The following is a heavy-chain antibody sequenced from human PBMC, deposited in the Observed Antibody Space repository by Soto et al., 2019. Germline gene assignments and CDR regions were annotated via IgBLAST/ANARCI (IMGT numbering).Heavy chain of an antibody. CDR2: ISYDGNKK. CDR3: AKRVHLWLQGDYYYGMDV. Sequence: QVQLVESGGGVVQPGRSLRLSCAASGFTFSNYGMHWVRQAPGKGLEWVAVISYDGNKKYYADSVKGRFTISRENSKNTLYLQMNSLRAEDTAVYYCAKRVHLWLQGDYYYGMDVWGHGTTVTVSS. V-gene: IGHV3-30*18. J-gene: IGHJ6*02. D-gene: IGHD5-18*01. CDR1: GFTFSNYG.